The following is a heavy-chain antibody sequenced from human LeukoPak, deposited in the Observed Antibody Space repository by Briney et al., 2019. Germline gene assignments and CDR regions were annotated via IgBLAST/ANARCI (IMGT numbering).Heavy chain of an antibody. J-gene: IGHJ4*02. CDR3: ARGAPGY. Sequence: PSETLSLTCTVSGGSISSYSWTWIRQPPGKGLEWIGEINHSGSTNYNPSLKSRVTISVDTSKNQFSLKLSSVTAADTAVYYCARGAPGYWGQGTLVTVSS. CDR1: GGSISSYS. CDR2: INHSGST. V-gene: IGHV4-34*01.